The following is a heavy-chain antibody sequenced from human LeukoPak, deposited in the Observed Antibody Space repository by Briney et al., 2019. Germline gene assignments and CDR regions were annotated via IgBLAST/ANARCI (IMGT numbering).Heavy chain of an antibody. J-gene: IGHJ4*02. CDR3: ATDCSGSSCYPAGFDY. D-gene: IGHD2-15*01. CDR2: IYHSGST. CDR1: GGSISSSNW. V-gene: IGHV4-4*02. Sequence: PSETLSLTCAVSGGSISSSNWWSWVRQPPGKGLEWIGEIYHSGSTNYNPSLKSRVTISVDRSKNQFSLKLSSVTAADTAVYYCATDCSGSSCYPAGFDYWGQGILVTVSS.